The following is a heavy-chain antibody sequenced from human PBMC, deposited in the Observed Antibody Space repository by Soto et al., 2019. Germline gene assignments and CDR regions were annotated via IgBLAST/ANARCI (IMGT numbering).Heavy chain of an antibody. CDR1: GFSFSNYE. D-gene: IGHD5-18*01. Sequence: GGSLRLSCAASGFSFSNYEMNWVRQAPEKGLEWVSFISSTSTTYYADSVKGRFTFSRDNAKNSLSLQMNSLRAEDTAVYYCARGYSFGYGFDYWGQGTLVTVSS. V-gene: IGHV3-48*03. J-gene: IGHJ4*02. CDR2: ISSTSTT. CDR3: ARGYSFGYGFDY.